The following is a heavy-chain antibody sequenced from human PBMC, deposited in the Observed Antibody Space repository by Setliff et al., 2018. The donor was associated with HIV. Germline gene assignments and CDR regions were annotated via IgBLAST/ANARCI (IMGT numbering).Heavy chain of an antibody. CDR1: GFTFSSYA. CDR3: ARSGGDFWSGYPNWFDP. CDR2: ISGSGGST. V-gene: IGHV3-23*01. Sequence: GGSLRLSCAASGFTFSSYAMSWVRQAPGKGLEWVSAISGSGGSTYYADSVKGRFTISRDNSKNTLYLQMNSLRAEDTAVYYCARSGGDFWSGYPNWFDPWGQGTLVTVSS. J-gene: IGHJ5*02. D-gene: IGHD3-3*01.